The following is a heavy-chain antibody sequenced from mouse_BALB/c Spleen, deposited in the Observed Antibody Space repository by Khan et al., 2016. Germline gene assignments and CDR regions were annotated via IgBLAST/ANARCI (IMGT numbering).Heavy chain of an antibody. J-gene: IGHJ4*01. CDR2: ISYSGTT. CDR1: GYSITSDYA. CDR3: ARWLDAMDY. D-gene: IGHD2-2*01. Sequence: VQLKESGPGLVKPSQSLSLTCTVTGYSITSDYAWNWIRQFPGNKLEWMGYISYSGTTTYNPSLKSRISITRDTSKNQFFLQLNSVTTEDTGTYYCARWLDAMDYWGQGTSVTVSS. V-gene: IGHV3-2*02.